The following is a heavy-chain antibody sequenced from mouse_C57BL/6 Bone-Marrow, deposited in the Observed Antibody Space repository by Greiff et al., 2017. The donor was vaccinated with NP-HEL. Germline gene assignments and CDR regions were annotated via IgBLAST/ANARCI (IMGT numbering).Heavy chain of an antibody. CDR3: ARDGQFAY. Sequence: EVKLQESGGGLVKPGGSLKLSCAASGFTFSSYAMSWVRQTPEKRLEWVATISDGGSYTYYPDNVKGRFTISRDNAKNNLYLQMSHLKSEDTAMYYCARDGQFAYWGQGTLVTVSA. J-gene: IGHJ3*01. CDR1: GFTFSSYA. V-gene: IGHV5-4*01. CDR2: ISDGGSYT.